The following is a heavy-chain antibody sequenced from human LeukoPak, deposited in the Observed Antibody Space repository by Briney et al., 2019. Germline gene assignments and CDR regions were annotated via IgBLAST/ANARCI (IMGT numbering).Heavy chain of an antibody. CDR2: IYYSGST. D-gene: IGHD3-10*01. V-gene: IGHV4-59*01. CDR1: GGSISSYY. J-gene: IGHJ6*02. Sequence: PSETLSLTCTVSGGSISSYYWSWIRQPPGKGLEWIGYIYYSGSTNYNPSLKSRVTISVDTSKNQFSLKLSSVTAADTAVYYCARASITMVRGVLHYYYYYGMDVWGQGTTVAVSS. CDR3: ARASITMVRGVLHYYYYYGMDV.